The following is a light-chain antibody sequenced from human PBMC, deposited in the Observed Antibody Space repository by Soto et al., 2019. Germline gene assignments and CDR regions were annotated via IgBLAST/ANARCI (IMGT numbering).Light chain of an antibody. CDR3: CSSSGSSTYV. CDR2: EGS. CDR1: SSDVGSYNL. Sequence: QSALTQPASVSGSPGQAITISCTGTSSDVGSYNLVSWYQQHPGKAPKLMIYEGSKRPSGVSNRFSGSKSGNTASLTISGLQDEYEADYYCCSSSGSSTYVFGTGTKVTVL. V-gene: IGLV2-23*01. J-gene: IGLJ1*01.